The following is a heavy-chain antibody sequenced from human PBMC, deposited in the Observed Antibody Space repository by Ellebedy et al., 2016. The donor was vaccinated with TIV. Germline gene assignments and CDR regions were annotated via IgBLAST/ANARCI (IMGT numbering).Heavy chain of an antibody. J-gene: IGHJ3*02. D-gene: IGHD1-14*01. CDR2: LNYGGES. V-gene: IGHV4-39*07. Sequence: MPSETLSLTCIVSGDSISSTNYFWGWIRQPPGKGLEWIGSLNYGGESYFDPSLKSRVTMSLDTSKNQFSLKLSSVTAADTAVYYCARSYKRTARDAFDIWGQGTMVTVSS. CDR1: GDSISSTNYF. CDR3: ARSYKRTARDAFDI.